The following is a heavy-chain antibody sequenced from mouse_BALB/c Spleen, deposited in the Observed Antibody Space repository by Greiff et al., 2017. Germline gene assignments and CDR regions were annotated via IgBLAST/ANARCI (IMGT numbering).Heavy chain of an antibody. Sequence: EVKLQESGAELVKPGASVKLSCTASGFNIKDTYMHWVKQRPEQGLEWIGRIDPANGNTKYDPKFQGKATITADTSSNTAYLQLSSLTSEDTAVYYCARQLGPPMDYWGQGTSVTVSS. CDR1: GFNIKDTY. CDR3: ARQLGPPMDY. CDR2: IDPANGNT. D-gene: IGHD3-1*01. V-gene: IGHV14-3*02. J-gene: IGHJ4*01.